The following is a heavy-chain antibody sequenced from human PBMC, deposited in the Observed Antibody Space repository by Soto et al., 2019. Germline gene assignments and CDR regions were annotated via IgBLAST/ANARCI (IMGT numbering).Heavy chain of an antibody. D-gene: IGHD2-15*01. Sequence: QVQLEQWGAGLLKPSETLSLTCAVYGGSFSGYSWSWISQPPGKGLEWLGEINHSALTAYNPSLKSGVTISIDASKNQFSLQLDSVTAADTAVYYCAIGPRMCLPGGGYWGQGTLVTVSS. J-gene: IGHJ4*02. CDR1: GGSFSGYS. V-gene: IGHV4-34*01. CDR2: INHSALT. CDR3: AIGPRMCLPGGGY.